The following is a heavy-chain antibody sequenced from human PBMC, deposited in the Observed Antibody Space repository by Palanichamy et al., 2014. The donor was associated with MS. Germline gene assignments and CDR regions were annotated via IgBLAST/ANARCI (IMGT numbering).Heavy chain of an antibody. CDR3: AKGAGVFGVLIISSEGWLFDY. J-gene: IGHJ4*02. CDR2: ISGAGDTT. CDR1: GFPLSNFP. V-gene: IGHV3-23*01. D-gene: IGHD3-3*01. Sequence: EVQLLESGGGLVQTGGSLRLSCSASGFPLSNFPMSWVRQAPGKGLEWVSSISGAGDTTYYADSVKGRFTIYRDNSKNTLYLQMNSLRGEDTAVYYCAKGAGVFGVLIISSEGWLFDYWGQGALVTVSS.